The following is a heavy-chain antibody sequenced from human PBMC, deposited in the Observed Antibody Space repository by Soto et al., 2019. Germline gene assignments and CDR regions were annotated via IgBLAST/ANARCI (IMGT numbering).Heavy chain of an antibody. J-gene: IGHJ4*02. Sequence: PGESVKISCKGSGYRFTIYCISWVLQMPGKGLEWMGRIDPSDSYTNYSPSFQGHVTISAGKSISTAYLQWSSLKASDTAMYYCARQWYDSPHDYWGQGTLVTVSS. CDR1: GYRFTIYC. CDR3: ARQWYDSPHDY. CDR2: IDPSDSYT. D-gene: IGHD3-3*01. V-gene: IGHV5-10-1*01.